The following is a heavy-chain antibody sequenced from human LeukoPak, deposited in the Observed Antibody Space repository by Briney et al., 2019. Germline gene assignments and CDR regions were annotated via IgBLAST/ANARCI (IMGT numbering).Heavy chain of an antibody. V-gene: IGHV3-21*01. Sequence: GGSLRLSCAASGFTFSSYSMNWVRQAPGKGLEWVSSISSSSSYIYYADSGKGGFTISRDNAKNSLYLQMNSLRAEDTAVYYCARSYGDLYYYGMDVWGQGTTVTVSS. D-gene: IGHD4-17*01. CDR2: ISSSSSYI. CDR1: GFTFSSYS. CDR3: ARSYGDLYYYGMDV. J-gene: IGHJ6*02.